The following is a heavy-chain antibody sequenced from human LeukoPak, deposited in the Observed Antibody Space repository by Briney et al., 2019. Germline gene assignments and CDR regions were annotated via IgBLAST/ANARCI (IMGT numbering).Heavy chain of an antibody. V-gene: IGHV4-34*01. D-gene: IGHD3-10*01. CDR1: GGSFSGYY. CDR2: INHSGST. Sequence: SETLSLTCAVYGGSFSGYYWSWIRQPPGKGLEWIGEINHSGSTNYNPSLKSRVTISVDTSKNQFSLKLSSVTAADTAVYYCARGTYYYGSGSYFCDYWGQGTLVAVSS. J-gene: IGHJ4*02. CDR3: ARGTYYYGSGSYFCDY.